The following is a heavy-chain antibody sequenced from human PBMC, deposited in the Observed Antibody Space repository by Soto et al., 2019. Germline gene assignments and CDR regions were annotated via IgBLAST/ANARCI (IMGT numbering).Heavy chain of an antibody. D-gene: IGHD6-19*01. J-gene: IGHJ4*02. CDR3: ARHGQWLGPNC. CDR2: IDPSDSYT. V-gene: IGHV5-10-1*01. CDR1: GYTFSRYW. Sequence: PGESLKISCKASGYTFSRYWIAWVRQMPGKGLEWMGRIDPSDSYTNYSPSFQGHVTISSDKSISTAYLQWSSLKASDTAMYYCARHGQWLGPNCWGQGTLVTVSS.